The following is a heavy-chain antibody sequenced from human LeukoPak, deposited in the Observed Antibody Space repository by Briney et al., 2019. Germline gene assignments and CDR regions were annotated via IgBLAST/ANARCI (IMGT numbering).Heavy chain of an antibody. CDR2: IKQDGSEK. D-gene: IGHD5/OR15-5a*01. V-gene: IGHV3-7*01. CDR1: GFTFSSDW. J-gene: IGHJ3*02. Sequence: GGSLRLSCAASGFTFSSDWMSWVRQAPGKGLEWVANIKQDGSEKYYVDSVKGRFTISRDNAKNSLYLQMNSLRAEDTAVYYCVRDHHRRLYDSQARDTFDIWGRGTMVTVSS. CDR3: VRDHHRRLYDSQARDTFDI.